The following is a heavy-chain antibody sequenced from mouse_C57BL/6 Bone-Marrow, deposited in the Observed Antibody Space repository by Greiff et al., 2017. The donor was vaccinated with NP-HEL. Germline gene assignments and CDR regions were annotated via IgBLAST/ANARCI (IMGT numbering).Heavy chain of an antibody. CDR2: IDPSDSEP. D-gene: IGHD2-4*01. CDR3: ASYDYGTWFAY. Sequence: QVQLQQPGAELVRPGSSVKLSCKASGYTFTSYWMHWVKQRPIQGLEWIGNIDPSDSEPHYNQKFKDKATLTVDKSSSTAYMQLSSLTSEDSAVYYCASYDYGTWFAYWGQGTLVTVSA. V-gene: IGHV1-52*01. CDR1: GYTFTSYW. J-gene: IGHJ3*01.